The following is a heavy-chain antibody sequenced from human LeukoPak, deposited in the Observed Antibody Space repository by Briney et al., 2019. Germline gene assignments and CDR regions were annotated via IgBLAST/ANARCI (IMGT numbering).Heavy chain of an antibody. CDR2: IDPASGIT. V-gene: IGHV1-2*02. Sequence: ASVKVSCKASGYIFSDYCIHWVRQAPGRGLECLGWIDPASGITNQPQKFQGRITVTRDTSATTVYMDLTGLTTDDTALYYCARVGAPGGLRPYHYYYWGQGTLVTVSS. J-gene: IGHJ4*02. D-gene: IGHD3-16*01. CDR1: GYIFSDYC. CDR3: ARVGAPGGLRPYHYYY.